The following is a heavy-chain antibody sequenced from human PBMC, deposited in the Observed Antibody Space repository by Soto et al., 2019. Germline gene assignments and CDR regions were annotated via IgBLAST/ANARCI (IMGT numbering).Heavy chain of an antibody. CDR1: EFTFRSYA. D-gene: IGHD2-21*02. V-gene: IGHV3-30*14. J-gene: IGHJ3*02. CDR3: ARPRPYCGGDCYDAFDI. Sequence: QVQLVESGGGVVQPGRSLRLSCAASEFTFRSYAMHWVRQAAGKGLEWVAVISYDGSNEYYADSVKGRFTIFRDNSKNTLYLQMSRLRDEYTAVYYCARPRPYCGGDCYDAFDIWGRGTMVTVSS. CDR2: ISYDGSNE.